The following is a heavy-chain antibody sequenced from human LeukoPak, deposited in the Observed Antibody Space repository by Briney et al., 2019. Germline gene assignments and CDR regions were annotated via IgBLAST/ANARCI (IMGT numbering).Heavy chain of an antibody. CDR2: IYTSGST. CDR1: GGSISSGGYY. J-gene: IGHJ5*02. V-gene: IGHV4-61*02. CDR3: ARGPGRLGYCSGGSCQGYWFDP. Sequence: SETLSLTCTVSGGSISSGGYYWSWIRQPAGKGLEWIGRIYTSGSTNYNPSLKSRVTISVDTSKNQFSLKLSSVTAADTAVYYCARGPGRLGYCSGGSCQGYWFDPWGQGTLVTVSS. D-gene: IGHD2-15*01.